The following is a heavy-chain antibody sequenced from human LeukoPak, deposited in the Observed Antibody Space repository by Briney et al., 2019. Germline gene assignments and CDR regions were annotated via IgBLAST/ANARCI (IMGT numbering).Heavy chain of an antibody. Sequence: GGTLRLSCAASGFTFSNYGMSWVRQAPGKGLEWVSGIGGSGDRTYYADSVKGRFTISRDNSKNTIYLQMSSLRAEDTAVYYCAKRGAYSNNWSISLDYWGPGTLVTVSS. CDR3: AKRGAYSNNWSISLDY. J-gene: IGHJ4*02. D-gene: IGHD6-13*01. CDR2: IGGSGDRT. V-gene: IGHV3-23*01. CDR1: GFTFSNYG.